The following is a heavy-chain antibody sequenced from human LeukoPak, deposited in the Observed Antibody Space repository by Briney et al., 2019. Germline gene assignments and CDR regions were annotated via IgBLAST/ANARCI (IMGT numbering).Heavy chain of an antibody. D-gene: IGHD3-10*01. Sequence: SETLSLTCTVSGGSISSLYWTWIRQPPGKGLEWIGYIYYRGSTNYNPSLMSRASISVDTSKNQFSLKLDSLTAADTAVYYCVRRGVLWFGELSYYYFDLWGRGTLVAVSS. CDR3: VRRGVLWFGELSYYYFDL. V-gene: IGHV4-59*11. J-gene: IGHJ2*01. CDR1: GGSISSLY. CDR2: IYYRGST.